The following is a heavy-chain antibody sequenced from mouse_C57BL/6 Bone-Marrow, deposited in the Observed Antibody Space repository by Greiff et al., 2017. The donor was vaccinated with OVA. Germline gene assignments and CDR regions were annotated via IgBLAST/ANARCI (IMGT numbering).Heavy chain of an antibody. CDR3: ARERDYGSDY. Sequence: EVKLMESGPELVKPGASVKISCKASGYSFTGYYMNWVKQSPEKSLEWIGEINPSTGGTTYNQKFKAKATLTVDKSSSTAYMQLKSLTSEDSAVYYCARERDYGSDYWGQGTTLTVSS. V-gene: IGHV1-42*01. J-gene: IGHJ2*01. D-gene: IGHD1-1*01. CDR1: GYSFTGYY. CDR2: INPSTGGT.